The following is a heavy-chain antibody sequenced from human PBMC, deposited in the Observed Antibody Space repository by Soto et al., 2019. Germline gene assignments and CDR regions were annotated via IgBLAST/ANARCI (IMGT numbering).Heavy chain of an antibody. CDR3: ARDRSLSY. V-gene: IGHV1-18*04. CDR1: VNTLTRYG. J-gene: IGHJ4*02. CDR2: ISAYNGNT. Sequence: SVKFSCNSSVNTLTRYGISWVRQAPGQGLEWMGWISAYNGNTNYAQKLEGRVTMTTDTSTSTAYMELRSLRSDDTAVYYCARDRSLSYWGQGTLVTVSS.